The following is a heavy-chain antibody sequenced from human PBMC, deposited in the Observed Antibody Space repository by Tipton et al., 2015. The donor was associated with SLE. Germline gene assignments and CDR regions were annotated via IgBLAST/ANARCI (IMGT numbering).Heavy chain of an antibody. CDR1: GFTFSNYA. Sequence: GSLRLSCAASGFTFSNYAMSWVRPAPGKGLEWVSAITGSGDRTYYIDSVKGRFTISRDNSKNSLYLQMNGLRAEDTAVYYCARSPVDYWNGYSAWGQGTLVAVSS. D-gene: IGHD3-3*01. J-gene: IGHJ4*02. V-gene: IGHV3-23*01. CDR2: ITGSGDRT. CDR3: ARSPVDYWNGYSA.